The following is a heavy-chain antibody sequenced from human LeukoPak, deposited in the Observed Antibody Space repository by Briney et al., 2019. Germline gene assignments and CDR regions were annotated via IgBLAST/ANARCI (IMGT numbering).Heavy chain of an antibody. CDR2: IYYSGST. CDR3: ARRPEWDGYKSRGNWFDP. D-gene: IGHD5-24*01. Sequence: PSETLSLTCTVSGGSISSSSYYWGWIRQPPGKGLEWIGSIYYSGSTNYNPSLKSRVTISVDTSKNQFSPKLSSVTAADTAVYYCARRPEWDGYKSRGNWFDPWGQGTLVTVSS. J-gene: IGHJ5*02. V-gene: IGHV4-39*07. CDR1: GGSISSSSYY.